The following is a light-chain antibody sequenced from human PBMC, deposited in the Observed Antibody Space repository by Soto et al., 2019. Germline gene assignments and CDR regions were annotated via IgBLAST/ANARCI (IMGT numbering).Light chain of an antibody. J-gene: IGKJ1*01. CDR1: QSVSSSY. CDR3: EQYCSSPPTT. Sequence: EIVLTQSPGTLSLSPGERATLSCRASQSVSSSYLAWYQQKPGQAPRLLIYGASSRATGIPDRFSGSGSGTDFTLTISRLEPEDFAVYYCEQYCSSPPTTFGQGTKVEIK. CDR2: GAS. V-gene: IGKV3-20*01.